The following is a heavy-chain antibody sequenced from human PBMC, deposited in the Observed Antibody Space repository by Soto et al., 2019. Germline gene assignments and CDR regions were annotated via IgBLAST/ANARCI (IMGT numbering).Heavy chain of an antibody. CDR3: AHRTTTVAGWFDP. Sequence: QITLKESGPPLVKPTQTLTLTCTSSGFSLTTSGVGVGWIRQPPGKAREWLALFNWDDDKRYSPSLKNRPTSPKYTSKSPVLLTITNLDPADTATNFGAHRTTTVAGWFDPWGQGTLVTVSS. V-gene: IGHV2-5*02. D-gene: IGHD4-17*01. J-gene: IGHJ5*02. CDR2: FNWDDDK. CDR1: GFSLTTSGVG.